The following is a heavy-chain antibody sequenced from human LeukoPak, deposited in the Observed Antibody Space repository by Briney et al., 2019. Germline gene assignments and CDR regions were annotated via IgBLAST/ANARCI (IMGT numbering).Heavy chain of an antibody. D-gene: IGHD6-13*01. J-gene: IGHJ4*02. V-gene: IGHV3-48*01. Sequence: PGGSLRLPCAASGFTFGSYSMNWVRQAPGKGLEWVSYISSSSSTIYYADSVKGRFTISRDNAKNSLYLQMNSLRVEDTAVYYCASYKAAAAFDYWGQGTLVTVSS. CDR3: ASYKAAAAFDY. CDR1: GFTFGSYS. CDR2: ISSSSSTI.